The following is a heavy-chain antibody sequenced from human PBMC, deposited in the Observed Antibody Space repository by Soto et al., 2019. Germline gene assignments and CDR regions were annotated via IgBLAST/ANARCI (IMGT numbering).Heavy chain of an antibody. CDR1: GFTFSSFA. J-gene: IGHJ6*02. CDR3: AKARFWSGYDPTGGGLDV. CDR2: ITDSAAST. V-gene: IGHV3-23*01. D-gene: IGHD3-3*01. Sequence: GGSLRLSCTASGFTFSSFAMSWVRQAPGKGLEWVSTITDSAASTYYADSVKGRFTISRDNSKNTLYLQMNSLRAEDTAVYYCAKARFWSGYDPTGGGLDVWGQGTTVTVAS.